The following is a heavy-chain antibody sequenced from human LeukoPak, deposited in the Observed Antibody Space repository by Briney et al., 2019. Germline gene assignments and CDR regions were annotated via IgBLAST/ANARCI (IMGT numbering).Heavy chain of an antibody. D-gene: IGHD3-22*01. Sequence: PSETLSLTCTVSGGSISSYYWNWLRQPPGKGLEGIGYIYYSGSTNYNPSLKSRVTISVDTSKNQFSLKLSSVTAADTAVYYCARGLQDYDSSGYYYYYMDVWGKGTTVTVSS. J-gene: IGHJ6*03. V-gene: IGHV4-59*01. CDR1: GGSISSYY. CDR2: IYYSGST. CDR3: ARGLQDYDSSGYYYYYMDV.